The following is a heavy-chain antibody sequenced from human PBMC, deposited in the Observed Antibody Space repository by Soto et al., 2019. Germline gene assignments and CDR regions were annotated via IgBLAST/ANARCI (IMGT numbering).Heavy chain of an antibody. V-gene: IGHV3-7*01. CDR2: IKPDESEK. J-gene: IGHJ5*02. Sequence: EVQLVESGGGLVQPGGSLRLCCTASGFTFSDSWMTWVRQAPGKGLECVARIKPDESEKKYADSVKGRFSISRDNAKNSMYLQMDSLRGEDTAVYYCVRGGSNYASWGQGTLVTVSS. CDR3: VRGGSNYAS. D-gene: IGHD4-4*01. CDR1: GFTFSDSW.